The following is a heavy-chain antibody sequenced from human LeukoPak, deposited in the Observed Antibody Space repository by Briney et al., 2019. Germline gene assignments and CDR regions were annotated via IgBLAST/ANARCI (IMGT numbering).Heavy chain of an antibody. Sequence: PGGSLRLSCAASGFTFSSYWMHWVRQAPGKGLVWVSRINGDGSSTSYADSVKGRFTISRDNSKNTLYLQMNSLRAEDTAVYYCAKELRRWYAAAGPGEGYWGQGTLVTVSS. CDR2: INGDGSST. V-gene: IGHV3-74*01. J-gene: IGHJ4*02. CDR3: AKELRRWYAAAGPGEGY. CDR1: GFTFSSYW. D-gene: IGHD6-13*01.